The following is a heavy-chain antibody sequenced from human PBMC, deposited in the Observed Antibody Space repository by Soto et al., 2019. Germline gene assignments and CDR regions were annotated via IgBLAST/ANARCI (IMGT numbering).Heavy chain of an antibody. D-gene: IGHD6-19*01. CDR2: IYHNGSP. V-gene: IGHV4-4*02. J-gene: IGHJ4*02. CDR3: ARVRWLVDNADY. Sequence: PSETLSLTCVVSGGSISSTNWWTWVRQPPGKRLEWIGEIYHNGSPTYSPSLRGRATISVDKSNNQFSLRLRSVTAADTAVYYCARVRWLVDNADYWGQGTLVTVSS. CDR1: GGSISSTNW.